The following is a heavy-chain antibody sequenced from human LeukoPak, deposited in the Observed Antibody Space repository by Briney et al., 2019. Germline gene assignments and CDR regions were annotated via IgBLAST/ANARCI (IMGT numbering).Heavy chain of an antibody. CDR2: TYYRSKWYN. J-gene: IGHJ2*01. CDR3: ARGATELGYWYTNL. Sequence: SQTLSFTCAISGDSVYSISCTWDWIRQSPSRGLEWLGRTYYRSKWYNDYAVSVKSRITINPDTSKNQFSLQVNSVTPEDTAVYYCARGATELGYWYTNLWRRGTLVTVSS. D-gene: IGHD7-27*01. CDR1: GDSVYSISCT. V-gene: IGHV6-1*01.